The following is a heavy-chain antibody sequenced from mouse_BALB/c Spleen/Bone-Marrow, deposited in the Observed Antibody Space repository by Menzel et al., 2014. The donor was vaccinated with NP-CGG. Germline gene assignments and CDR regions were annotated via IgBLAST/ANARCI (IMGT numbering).Heavy chain of an antibody. CDR2: ISDGGSYT. Sequence: EVQGVESGGGLVKPGGSLKLYCAASGFTFSDYYMYWVRQTPEKRLEWVATISDGGSYTYYPDSVKGRFTISRDNAKNNLYLQMSSLKSEDTAMYYCARRWFAYWGQGTLVTVSA. V-gene: IGHV5-4*02. CDR1: GFTFSDYY. CDR3: ARRWFAY. J-gene: IGHJ3*01.